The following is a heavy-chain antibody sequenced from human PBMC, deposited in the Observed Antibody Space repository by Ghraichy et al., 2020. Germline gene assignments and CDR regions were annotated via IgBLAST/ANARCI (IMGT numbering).Heavy chain of an antibody. D-gene: IGHD5-24*01. J-gene: IGHJ3*02. Sequence: SQTLSLTCTVSGGSISSYYWTWIRQPPGKGLEWIGYIYSSGSTNYNPPLKSRVTISVDTSKNQFSLKLSSVTAADTAVYYCARRGGHGYNFAFDIWGQGTMVTVSS. V-gene: IGHV4-4*09. CDR3: ARRGGHGYNFAFDI. CDR1: GGSISSYY. CDR2: IYSSGST.